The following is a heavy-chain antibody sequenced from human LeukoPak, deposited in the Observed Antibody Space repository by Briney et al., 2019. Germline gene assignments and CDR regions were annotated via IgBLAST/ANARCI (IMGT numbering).Heavy chain of an antibody. V-gene: IGHV1-69*13. CDR3: ARARDYRGSGRPYGMDV. D-gene: IGHD3-10*01. J-gene: IGHJ6*04. CDR2: IIPIFGTA. CDR1: GGTFSSYA. Sequence: ASVKVSCKASGGTFSSYAISWVRQAPGQGLEWMGGIIPIFGTANYAQKFQGRVTITADESTSTAYMELSSLRSEDTAVYYCARARDYRGSGRPYGMDVWGKGTTVTVSS.